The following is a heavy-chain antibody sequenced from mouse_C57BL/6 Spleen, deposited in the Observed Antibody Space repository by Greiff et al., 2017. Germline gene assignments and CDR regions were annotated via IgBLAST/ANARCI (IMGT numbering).Heavy chain of an antibody. CDR3: AREEAYYFDY. V-gene: IGHV5-16*01. CDR2: INYDGSST. CDR1: GFTFSDYY. J-gene: IGHJ2*01. Sequence: EVMLVESEGGLVQPGSSMKLSCTASGFTFSDYYMAWVRQVPEKGLEWVANINYDGSSTYYLDSLKSRFIISRDNAKNILYLQMSSLKSEDTATYYCAREEAYYFDYWGQGTTLTVSS.